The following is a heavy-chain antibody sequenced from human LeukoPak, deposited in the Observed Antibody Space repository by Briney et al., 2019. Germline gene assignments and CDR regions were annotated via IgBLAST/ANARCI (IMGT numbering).Heavy chain of an antibody. CDR1: GFTFSNAW. D-gene: IGHD5-24*01. Sequence: PGGFLRLSCAASGFTFSNAWMSWVRQAPGKGLEWIGRIKSKTDSGTTDYAAPVKGRFTISRDDSKNTLYLQINSLKTEDTAVYYCTTDPQRGYYFDYWGQGTLVTVSS. CDR3: TTDPQRGYYFDY. V-gene: IGHV3-15*05. CDR2: IKSKTDSGTT. J-gene: IGHJ4*02.